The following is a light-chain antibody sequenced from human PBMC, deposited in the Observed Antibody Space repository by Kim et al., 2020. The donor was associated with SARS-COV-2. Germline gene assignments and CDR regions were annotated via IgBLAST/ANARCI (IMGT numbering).Light chain of an antibody. V-gene: IGKV3-15*01. Sequence: EILMTQSPATLSVSPGQRATLSCRASQSVSTNLAWYQQKPGQTPRLLIYGASTRATGIPVRFSGSGSGTEFTLTISSLQSEDFAVYYCQQYNNWPPWTFGQGTKVDIK. CDR2: GAS. J-gene: IGKJ1*01. CDR3: QQYNNWPPWT. CDR1: QSVSTN.